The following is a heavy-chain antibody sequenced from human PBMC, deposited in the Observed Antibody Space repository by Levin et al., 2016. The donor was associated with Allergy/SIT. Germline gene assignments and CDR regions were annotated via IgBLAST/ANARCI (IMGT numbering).Heavy chain of an antibody. CDR2: IYYSGST. J-gene: IGHJ4*02. CDR3: ARGLRSPRRGDLSGSIDY. V-gene: IGHV4-30-4*01. Sequence: WIRQPPGKGLEWIGYIYYSGSTYYNPSLKSRVTISVDTSKNQFSLKLSSVTAADTAVYYCARGLRSPRRGDLSGSIDYWGQGTLVTVSS. D-gene: IGHD4-17*01.